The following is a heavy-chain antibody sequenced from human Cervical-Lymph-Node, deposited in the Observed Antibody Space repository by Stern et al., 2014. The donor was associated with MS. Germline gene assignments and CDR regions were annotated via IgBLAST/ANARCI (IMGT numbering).Heavy chain of an antibody. CDR2: IIPIFGTA. V-gene: IGHV1-69*01. J-gene: IGHJ4*02. D-gene: IGHD5-12*01. Sequence: VQLVQSGSEAKKPGSSVKVSCKVSGGTFSTSKISLVRQAPGQGLEWMGAIIPIFGTADYAQKFQDRVTIIADESTSEVHMELISLRSEDTGVYYCARLGSGYDSSYLDFWGQGTLVTVSS. CDR3: ARLGSGYDSSYLDF. CDR1: GGTFSTSK.